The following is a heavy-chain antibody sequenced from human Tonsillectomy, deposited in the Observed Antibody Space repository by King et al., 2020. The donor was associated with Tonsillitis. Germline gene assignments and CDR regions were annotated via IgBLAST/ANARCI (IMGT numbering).Heavy chain of an antibody. J-gene: IGHJ4*02. CDR1: GFTFSKYA. V-gene: IGHV3-23*04. CDR3: AKDGEVVTMAFDY. D-gene: IGHD4-23*01. Sequence: VQLVESGGGLVQPGGSLRLSCAASGFTFSKYAMSWVRQAPGKGLEWVSVISGSGGRTYYADSVKGRFTISRDNSKNTLYLQMNSLRAEDTAVYYCAKDGEVVTMAFDYWGQGTLVTVSS. CDR2: ISGSGGRT.